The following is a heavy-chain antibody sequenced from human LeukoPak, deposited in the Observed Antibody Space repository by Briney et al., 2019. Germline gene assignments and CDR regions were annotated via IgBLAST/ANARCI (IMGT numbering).Heavy chain of an antibody. CDR1: GFIFSSYG. CDR3: ARAYSERYGLGYYYMDV. Sequence: GGSLRLSCAASGFIFSSYGMHWVRQAPDKGLEWVAFIRYDGSRKYYADSVKGRFTISRDNAKKSLYLQMNSLRVEDTAVYYCARAYSERYGLGYYYMDVWGKGATVTVSS. V-gene: IGHV3-30*02. CDR2: IRYDGSRK. J-gene: IGHJ6*03. D-gene: IGHD1-26*01.